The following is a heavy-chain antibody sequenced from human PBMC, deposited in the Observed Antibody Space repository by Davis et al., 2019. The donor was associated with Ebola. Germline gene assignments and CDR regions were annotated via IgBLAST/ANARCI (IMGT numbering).Heavy chain of an antibody. D-gene: IGHD6-6*01. V-gene: IGHV4-38-2*02. CDR2: IYHSGNT. Sequence: PSETLSLICTVSGYSISSGYYWGWIRQPPGKGLEWIGNIYHSGNTYYNPPLKSRVTISVDTSKNQISLNLTSVTAADTAVYYCARLSMATRQPLLDYWGQGTLVTVSS. CDR1: GYSISSGYY. J-gene: IGHJ4*02. CDR3: ARLSMATRQPLLDY.